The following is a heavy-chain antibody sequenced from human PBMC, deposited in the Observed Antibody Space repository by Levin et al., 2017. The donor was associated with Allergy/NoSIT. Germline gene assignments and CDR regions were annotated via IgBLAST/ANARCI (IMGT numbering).Heavy chain of an antibody. D-gene: IGHD6-19*01. V-gene: IGHV1-18*01. J-gene: IGHJ3*02. CDR2: ISPNNGHT. CDR1: GYTFRVYG. CDR3: ARDLGTGWYDNAFEI. Sequence: ASVKVSCKASGYTFRVYGIIWVRQAPGEGLEWLGWISPNNGHTKVSHKVQGRVTMTTDASTTTAYLDIRSLTSDDTAVYYCARDLGTGWYDNAFEIGGQGTLVSVSS.